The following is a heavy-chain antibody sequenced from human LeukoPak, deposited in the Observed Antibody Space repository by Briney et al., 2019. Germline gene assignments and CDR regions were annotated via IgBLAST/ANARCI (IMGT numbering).Heavy chain of an antibody. CDR1: GFTFISYS. Sequence: GGSLRLSFAASGFTFISYSMNWVRQAPGKGLEWVSSISSSSSYIYYADSVKGRFTISRDNAKNSLYLQMNSLRAEDTAVYYCARETIAAAGKAFDPWGQGTLVTVSS. V-gene: IGHV3-21*01. D-gene: IGHD6-13*01. CDR3: ARETIAAAGKAFDP. J-gene: IGHJ5*02. CDR2: ISSSSSYI.